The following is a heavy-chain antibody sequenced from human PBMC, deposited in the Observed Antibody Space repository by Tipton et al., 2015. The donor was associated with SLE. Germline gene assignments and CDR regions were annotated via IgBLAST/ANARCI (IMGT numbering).Heavy chain of an antibody. V-gene: IGHV4-38-2*02. CDR3: ARGSDGEYVRYFDV. J-gene: IGHJ2*01. D-gene: IGHD4-17*01. CDR1: GHSISSGYY. Sequence: GLVKPSETLSLICNVSGHSISSGYYWGWIRQSAGRGLEWIGRIYSSGDRDYNPSLRSRVTMSIDASQNRVSLRLKSVSAADTAVYYCARGSDGEYVRYFDVWGPGTLVTVSS. CDR2: IYSSGDR.